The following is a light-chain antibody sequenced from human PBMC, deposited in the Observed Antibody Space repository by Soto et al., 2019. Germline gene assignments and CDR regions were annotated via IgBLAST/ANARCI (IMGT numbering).Light chain of an antibody. J-gene: IGKJ5*01. CDR1: QSVRGD. CDR3: QQYGSSPIT. V-gene: IGKV3-15*01. Sequence: EVLMTQFPATLSVSPGERVTLSCRASQSVRGDLAWFQQKPGKSPRLLIYGTSTRASGVPDRFSGSGSGTDFTLTINSLRSEDFAVYYCQQYGSSPITFGQGTRLEI. CDR2: GTS.